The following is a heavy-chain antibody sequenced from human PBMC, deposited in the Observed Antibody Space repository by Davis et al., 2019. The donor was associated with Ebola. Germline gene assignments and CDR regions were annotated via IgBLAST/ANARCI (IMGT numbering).Heavy chain of an antibody. V-gene: IGHV3-48*01. CDR3: ARDRATIVVAYYFDY. J-gene: IGHJ4*02. CDR2: ISSSSSTI. D-gene: IGHD3-22*01. Sequence: GGSLRLSCAASGFTFSSYSMNWVRQAPGKGLEWVSYISSSSSTIYYADSVKGRFTISRDNSKNTLYLQMNSLRAEDTAVYYCARDRATIVVAYYFDYWGQGTLVTVSS. CDR1: GFTFSSYS.